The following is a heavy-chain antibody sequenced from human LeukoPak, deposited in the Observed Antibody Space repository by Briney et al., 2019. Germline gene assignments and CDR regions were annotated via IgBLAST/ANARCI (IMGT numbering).Heavy chain of an antibody. V-gene: IGHV4-30-4*01. CDR2: IYYSGST. CDR3: ARDRITMVRGVIISGSRGYYGMDV. D-gene: IGHD3-10*01. CDR1: GGSISSGDYY. Sequence: SQTLSLTCTVSGGSISSGDYYWSWIRQPPGKGLEWIGYIYYSGSTYYNPSLKSRVTISVDTSKNQLSLKLSSVTAADTAVYYCARDRITMVRGVIISGSRGYYGMDVWGQGTTVTVSS. J-gene: IGHJ6*02.